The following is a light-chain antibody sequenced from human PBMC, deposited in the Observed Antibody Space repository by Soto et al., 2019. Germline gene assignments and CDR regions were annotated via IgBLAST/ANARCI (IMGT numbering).Light chain of an antibody. CDR3: QTWGYGIVV. Sequence: QSVLTQLPSASASLGASVKLTCTLSSGHSNYAIAWHQQQSEKGPRYLMKLNSDGSHSKGDGIPDRFSGSSSGAERYLTISSLQSEDEADYYCQTWGYGIVVFGGGTKLTVL. V-gene: IGLV4-69*01. CDR2: LNSDGSH. CDR1: SGHSNYA. J-gene: IGLJ2*01.